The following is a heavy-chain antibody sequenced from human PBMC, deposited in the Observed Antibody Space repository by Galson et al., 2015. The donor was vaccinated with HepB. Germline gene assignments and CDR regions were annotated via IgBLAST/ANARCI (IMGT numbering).Heavy chain of an antibody. J-gene: IGHJ3*02. CDR3: ARRSWGNDAFDI. D-gene: IGHD3-16*01. CDR1: GDTFIDYY. V-gene: IGHV1-2*02. Sequence: SVKVSCKASGDTFIDYYIYWVRQAPGQGLEWMGWVNPNSGGANYAQKFQGRVTLTRDTSISTACMELSSLRSDDTAVYYCARRSWGNDAFDIWGQGTVVAVSS. CDR2: VNPNSGGA.